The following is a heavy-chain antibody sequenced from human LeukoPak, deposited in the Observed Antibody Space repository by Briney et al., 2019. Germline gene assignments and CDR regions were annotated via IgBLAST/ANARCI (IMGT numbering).Heavy chain of an antibody. CDR2: INSDGSST. D-gene: IGHD3-22*01. CDR3: ARVSDYGSSGYYYSA. V-gene: IGHV3-74*01. J-gene: IGHJ5*02. CDR1: GFTFSSYW. Sequence: TGGSLRLSCAASGFTFSSYWMHWVRQAPGKGLVWVSRINSDGSSTTYGDSVKGRFTISRDNAKNSLFLQMNSLRAEDTAVYYCARVSDYGSSGYYYSAWGQGTLVTVSS.